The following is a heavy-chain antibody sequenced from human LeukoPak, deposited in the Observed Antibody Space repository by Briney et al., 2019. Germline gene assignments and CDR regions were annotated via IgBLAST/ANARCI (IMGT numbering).Heavy chain of an antibody. V-gene: IGHV4-61*02. CDR3: ARGMAVAYHFDL. Sequence: SETLSLTCTVSGDFISSSNSYWGWIRQPAGKGLEWIGRIYTSGSTNYNPSLKSRVTMSVDTSKNQFSLKLSSVTAAGTAVYYCARGMAVAYHFDLWGRGTLVTVSS. CDR1: GDFISSSNSY. D-gene: IGHD6-19*01. J-gene: IGHJ2*01. CDR2: IYTSGST.